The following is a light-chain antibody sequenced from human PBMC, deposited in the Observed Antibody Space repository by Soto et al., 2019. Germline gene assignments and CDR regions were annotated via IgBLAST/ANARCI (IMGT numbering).Light chain of an antibody. CDR1: QSVSSY. V-gene: IGKV3-20*01. J-gene: IGKJ3*01. CDR3: QQYANSPFT. Sequence: EIVLTQSPGTLSLSPGERATLSCRASQSVSSYLAWYQQKPGQAPRLLIYDASNRATGIPARFSGSGSGTDFALTISRLEPEDFALYFCQQYANSPFTFGPGTKVDIK. CDR2: DAS.